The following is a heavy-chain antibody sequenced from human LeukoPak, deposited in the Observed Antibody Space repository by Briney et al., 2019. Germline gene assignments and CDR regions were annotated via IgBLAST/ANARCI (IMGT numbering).Heavy chain of an antibody. CDR3: ATDSDRRSDY. Sequence: PGGSLRLSCAASGLTFSSYWMTWVRQAPGKGLEWVANIKQDGIGKYYVDSVEGRFTISRDNAKNSLYLQMNSLRAEDTAVYYCATDSDRRSDYWGQGTLVTVSS. J-gene: IGHJ4*02. V-gene: IGHV3-7*05. CDR2: IKQDGIGK. CDR1: GLTFSSYW. D-gene: IGHD3-22*01.